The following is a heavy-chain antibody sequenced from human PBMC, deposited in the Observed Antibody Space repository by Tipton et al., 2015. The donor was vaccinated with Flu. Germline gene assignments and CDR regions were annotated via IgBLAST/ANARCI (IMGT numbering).Heavy chain of an antibody. D-gene: IGHD5-12*01. CDR2: IYYSGST. CDR3: AREGHIVATTSGMDV. J-gene: IGHJ6*02. CDR1: GGSVIRSSYY. Sequence: TLSLTCAVSGGSVIRSSYYWGWIRQPPGKGLEWIGYIYYSGSTNYNPSLKSRVTISVDTSMNQFSLKLSSVTAADTAVYYCAREGHIVATTSGMDVWGQGTTVTVSS. V-gene: IGHV4-61*01.